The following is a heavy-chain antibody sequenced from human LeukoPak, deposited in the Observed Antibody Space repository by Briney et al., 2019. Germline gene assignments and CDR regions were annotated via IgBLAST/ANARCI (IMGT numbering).Heavy chain of an antibody. V-gene: IGHV4-39*07. J-gene: IGHJ6*03. Sequence: SETLSLTCTVSGGSISSSTYYWGWIRQPPGKGLEWIGSIYYRGSTYYNPSLKSRVTISVDTSKNQFSLKLSSVTAADTAVYYCANHDSSASGYMDVWGKGTTVTVSS. CDR2: IYYRGST. D-gene: IGHD3-22*01. CDR1: GGSISSSTYY. CDR3: ANHDSSASGYMDV.